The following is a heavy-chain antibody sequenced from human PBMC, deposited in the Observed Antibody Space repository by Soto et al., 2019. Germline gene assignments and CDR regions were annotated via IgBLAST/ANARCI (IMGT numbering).Heavy chain of an antibody. J-gene: IGHJ5*02. D-gene: IGHD2-21*01. Sequence: QVQLQQLGTGLLKPSETLSLTCAVHGGSFSGYYWSWIRQPPGKGLEWIGEIFHSGSTKYNPSLKTRVTMSADTSKNQFSLKMTSVTAADTAVYYCARGQGVHRRFDPWGQGTLVTVSS. CDR2: IFHSGST. CDR3: ARGQGVHRRFDP. CDR1: GGSFSGYY. V-gene: IGHV4-34*01.